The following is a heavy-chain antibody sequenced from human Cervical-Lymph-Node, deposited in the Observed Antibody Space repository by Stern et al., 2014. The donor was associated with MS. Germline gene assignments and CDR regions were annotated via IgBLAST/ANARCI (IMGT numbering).Heavy chain of an antibody. J-gene: IGHJ4*02. CDR1: GYTFTSYA. V-gene: IGHV1-3*01. D-gene: IGHD4-17*01. CDR3: ARHDYGDLDY. Sequence: VQLVESGAEVKKPGASVKVSCKASGYTFTSYAMHWVRQAPGQRLEWMGWINAVNGNTKYAQKFQGRVPITSDTSASTAYMELSSLRSEDTSVYYCARHDYGDLDYWGQGTLVTVSS. CDR2: INAVNGNT.